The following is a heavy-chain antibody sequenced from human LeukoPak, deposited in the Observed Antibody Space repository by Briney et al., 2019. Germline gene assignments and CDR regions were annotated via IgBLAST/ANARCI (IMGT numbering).Heavy chain of an antibody. CDR2: IYYSGST. D-gene: IGHD2-15*01. CDR3: ARGSGTYYYYYYMDV. Sequence: PSQTLSLTCTVSGGSISSGDYYWSWIRQPPGKSLEWIGYIYYSGSTYYNPSLKSRVTISVDTSKNQFSLKLSSVTAADTAVYYCARGSGTYYYYYYMDVWGKGTTVTVSS. V-gene: IGHV4-30-4*08. J-gene: IGHJ6*03. CDR1: GGSISSGDYY.